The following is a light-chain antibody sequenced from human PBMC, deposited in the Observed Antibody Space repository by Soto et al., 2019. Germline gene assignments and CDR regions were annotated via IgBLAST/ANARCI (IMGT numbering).Light chain of an antibody. Sequence: DIQMTHSPSTLSSSLLYRVTITCRASQSISTWLAWYQQEPGKAPKLLIHKASSLQSGVPSRFSGSGSGTDFTLTISSLHPDDFATYYCQQYNSFPWTFGHGTKVDIK. CDR3: QQYNSFPWT. V-gene: IGKV1-5*03. CDR1: QSISTW. CDR2: KAS. J-gene: IGKJ1*01.